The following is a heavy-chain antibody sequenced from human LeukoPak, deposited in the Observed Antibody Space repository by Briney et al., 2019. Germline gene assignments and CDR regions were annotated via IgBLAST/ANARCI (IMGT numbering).Heavy chain of an antibody. V-gene: IGHV1-46*01. CDR2: INPSGGST. D-gene: IGHD4-23*01. CDR3: ARGTTVVTFPIHYFYGMDV. J-gene: IGHJ6*02. CDR1: GYTFTSDY. Sequence: GASVKASRKASGYTFTSDYMHWVRQAPGQGLEWMGIINPSGGSTTYALKFQGRVTMTRDTSTSTVYMELRSLRSEDTAVYYCARGTTVVTFPIHYFYGMDVWGQGTTVTVSS.